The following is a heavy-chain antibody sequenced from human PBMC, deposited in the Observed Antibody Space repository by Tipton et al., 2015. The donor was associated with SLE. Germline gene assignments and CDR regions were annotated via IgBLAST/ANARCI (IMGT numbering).Heavy chain of an antibody. CDR3: ARDGIAARLNWFDP. CDR2: MYYGGNVPYSGNT. V-gene: IGHV4-39*07. J-gene: IGHJ5*02. D-gene: IGHD6-6*01. Sequence: TLSLTCAVSGYSISSGYYWGWIRQPPGKGLEWIGSMYYGGNVPYSGNTYYNPSLKSRVIISLDASKNQFSLKLSSVTAADTAVYYCARDGIAARLNWFDPWGQGTPVTVSS. CDR1: GYSISSGYY.